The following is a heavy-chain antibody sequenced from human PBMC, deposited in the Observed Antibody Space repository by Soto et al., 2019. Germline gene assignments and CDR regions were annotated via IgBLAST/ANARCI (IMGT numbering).Heavy chain of an antibody. V-gene: IGHV4-34*01. CDR1: VGPFSGYS. J-gene: IGHJ4*02. CDR2: INHSGST. D-gene: IGHD1-26*01. Sequence: RRGAPGRLGPPKPLPPTSAVLVGPFSGYSWAGSRQPPEKGLEWIGEINHSGSTSYNPSLKSRVTISVDASKNQFSLKLSSVTAADTAVYFCARGGVGPRLGYWGQGTLVTVSS. CDR3: ARGGVGPRLGY.